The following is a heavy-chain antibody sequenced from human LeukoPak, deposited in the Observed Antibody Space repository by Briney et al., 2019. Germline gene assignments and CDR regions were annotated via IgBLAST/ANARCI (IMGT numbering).Heavy chain of an antibody. Sequence: GASVKVSCKASGYTFSNYGISWVRQAPGQGLEWMGWISAYNGQTKYAEKFQGRVTMTTDAPTSTANMERRSLRLNDTAVYYCARSRGQWLERVYYYYAMDVWGQGTTVTVSS. CDR1: GYTFSNYG. V-gene: IGHV1-18*01. CDR2: ISAYNGQT. CDR3: ARSRGQWLERVYYYYAMDV. J-gene: IGHJ6*02. D-gene: IGHD6-19*01.